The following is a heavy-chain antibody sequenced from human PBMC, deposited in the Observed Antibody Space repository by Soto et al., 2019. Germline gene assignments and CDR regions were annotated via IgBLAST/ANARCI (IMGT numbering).Heavy chain of an antibody. CDR1: GYTFTSYD. J-gene: IGHJ3*02. V-gene: IGHV1-8*01. CDR3: ASPARNYDFWSGYSFDI. CDR2: MNPNSGNT. D-gene: IGHD3-3*01. Sequence: ASVKVSCKASGYTFTSYDINWVRQATGQGLEWMGWMNPNSGNTGYAQKIQGRVTMTRNTSISTAYMKLSSLRSEDTAVYYCASPARNYDFWSGYSFDIWGQGTMVTVSS.